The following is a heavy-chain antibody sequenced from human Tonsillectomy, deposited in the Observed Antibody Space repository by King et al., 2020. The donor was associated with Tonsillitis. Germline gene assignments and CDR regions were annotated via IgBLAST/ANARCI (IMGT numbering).Heavy chain of an antibody. CDR2: ISYDGSNK. J-gene: IGHJ4*02. CDR1: GFTFSSYA. CDR3: AREGISGSYMRTDY. V-gene: IGHV3-30*04. D-gene: IGHD1-26*01. Sequence: VQLVESGGGVVQPGRSLRLSCAASGFTFSSYAMHWVRQAPGKGLEWVAVISYDGSNKNYADSVKGRFTISRDNSKNTLSLQMNSLRAEDTAVYYCAREGISGSYMRTDYWGQGTLVTVSS.